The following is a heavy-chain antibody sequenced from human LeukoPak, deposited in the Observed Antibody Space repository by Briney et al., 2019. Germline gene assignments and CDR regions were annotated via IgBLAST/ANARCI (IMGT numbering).Heavy chain of an antibody. CDR2: IYYSGST. V-gene: IGHV4-31*03. D-gene: IGHD6-13*01. J-gene: IGHJ5*02. CDR1: GGSISSGGYY. Sequence: PSETLSLTCTVSGGSISSGGYYWSWIRQHPGKGLEWIGYIYYSGSTYYNPSLKSRVTISVDTSKNQFSLKLSSLTAADTAVYYCGGGKAPAATPRAPGGRSAPWAQEPLVPVSS. CDR3: GGGKAPAATPRAPGGRSAP.